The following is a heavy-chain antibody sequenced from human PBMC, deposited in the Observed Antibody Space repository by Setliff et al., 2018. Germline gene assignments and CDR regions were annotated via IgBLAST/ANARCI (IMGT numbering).Heavy chain of an antibody. V-gene: IGHV1-46*03. CDR1: GYTFIYYY. D-gene: IGHD6-19*01. CDR2: INPSGGGT. Sequence: VSCKASGYTFIYYYIHWVRQAPGQGLEWMGLINPSGGGTIYARKFQGRVTMARETSTSTVYMELSGLRSGDTAVYYCARVYLAGSGWDKANALDIWGQGTMVTVSS. CDR3: ARVYLAGSGWDKANALDI. J-gene: IGHJ3*02.